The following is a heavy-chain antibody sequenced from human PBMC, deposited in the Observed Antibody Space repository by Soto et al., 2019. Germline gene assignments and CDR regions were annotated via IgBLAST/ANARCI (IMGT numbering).Heavy chain of an antibody. CDR3: ARGPRGVYGNDY. CDR1: GFTFSNDW. Sequence: EVQLVESGGGLVQPGGSLTLSCAASGFTFSNDWMHWVRQAAGKGLVWVSRINWDGSAANYADSVKGRFTISRDNAKNTVYLQMNSLRGEDTAVYCCARGPRGVYGNDYWGQGALVTVSS. J-gene: IGHJ4*02. CDR2: INWDGSAA. V-gene: IGHV3-74*01. D-gene: IGHD4-4*01.